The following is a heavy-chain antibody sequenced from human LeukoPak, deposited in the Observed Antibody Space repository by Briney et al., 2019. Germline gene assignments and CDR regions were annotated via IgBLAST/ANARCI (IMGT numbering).Heavy chain of an antibody. V-gene: IGHV4-4*07. CDR2: IYTSGST. CDR1: GGSISSYY. CDR3: AREREGYCSSTSCSNWFDP. J-gene: IGHJ5*02. Sequence: SETLSLTCTVSGGSISSYYWSWIRQPAGKGLEWIGRIYTSGSTNYNPSLKSRVTMSVDTSKNQFSLKLSSVTAADTAVYYCAREREGYCSSTSCSNWFDPWGQGTLVTVSS. D-gene: IGHD2-2*01.